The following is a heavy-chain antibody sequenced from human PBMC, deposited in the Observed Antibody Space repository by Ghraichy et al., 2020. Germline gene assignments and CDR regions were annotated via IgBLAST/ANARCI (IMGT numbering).Heavy chain of an antibody. CDR2: ISSSSSYT. V-gene: IGHV3-11*06. CDR3: ARELSLNYFDY. CDR1: GFTFSDYY. Sequence: GESLNISCAASGFTFSDYYMSWIRQAPGKGLEWVSYISSSSSYTNYADSVKGRFTISRDNAKNSLYLQMNSLRAEDTAVYYCARELSLNYFDYWGQGTLVTVSS. J-gene: IGHJ4*02. D-gene: IGHD3-16*02.